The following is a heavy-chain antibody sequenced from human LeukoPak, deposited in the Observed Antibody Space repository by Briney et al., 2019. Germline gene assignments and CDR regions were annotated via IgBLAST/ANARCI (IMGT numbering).Heavy chain of an antibody. D-gene: IGHD2-21*02. J-gene: IGHJ4*02. V-gene: IGHV3-23*01. CDR1: GFTLSNYA. CDR2: ISESGDNT. CDR3: AKDFVVVPGNVNYFDS. Sequence: GGSLRLSCAVSGFTLSNYAMTWVRQAPGKGLEWVSAISESGDNTYYADSVKGRFTVSRDNSKNTLYVQMKSLRAEDTAVYYCAKDFVVVPGNVNYFDSWGQGTLVTVSS.